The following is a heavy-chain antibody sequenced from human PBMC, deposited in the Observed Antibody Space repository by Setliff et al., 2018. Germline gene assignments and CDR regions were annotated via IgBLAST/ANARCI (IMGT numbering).Heavy chain of an antibody. Sequence: TLSLTCPVSGGSISSGSYYWSWIRQPAGKGLEWIGHIYTSGSTNYNPSLKSRVTISGDTSKNQFSLKLTAVTAADTAIYYCARHRAVAGAYYFDFWGQGTRVTVSS. CDR1: GGSISSGSYY. D-gene: IGHD6-19*01. V-gene: IGHV4-61*09. J-gene: IGHJ4*02. CDR2: IYTSGST. CDR3: ARHRAVAGAYYFDF.